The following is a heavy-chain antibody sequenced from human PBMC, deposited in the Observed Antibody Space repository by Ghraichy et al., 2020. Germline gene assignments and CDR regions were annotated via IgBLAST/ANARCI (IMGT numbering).Heavy chain of an antibody. V-gene: IGHV1-2*04. CDR3: ARARIMITFGGVIVIPRGLLDYYYGMDV. J-gene: IGHJ6*02. Sequence: ASVKVSCKASGYTFTGYYMHWVRQAPGQGLEWMGWINPNSGGTNYAQKFQGWVTMTRDTSISTAYMELSRLRSDDTAVYYCARARIMITFGGVIVIPRGLLDYYYGMDVWGQGTTVTVSS. D-gene: IGHD3-16*02. CDR2: INPNSGGT. CDR1: GYTFTGYY.